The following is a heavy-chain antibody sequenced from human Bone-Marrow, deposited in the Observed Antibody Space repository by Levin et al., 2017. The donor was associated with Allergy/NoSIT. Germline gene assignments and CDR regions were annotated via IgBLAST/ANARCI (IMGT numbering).Heavy chain of an antibody. Sequence: KISCTVSGYPFTDYYIHWIRQTPGQGLEWIGWIDPARGGTKFADKFHARVVLTRNSSISTAYLELGRLRSDDTALYYCARGGTSTSDYWGPGTLVTVSS. V-gene: IGHV1-2*02. D-gene: IGHD2-2*01. CDR2: IDPARGGT. CDR3: ARGGTSTSDY. CDR1: GYPFTDYY. J-gene: IGHJ4*02.